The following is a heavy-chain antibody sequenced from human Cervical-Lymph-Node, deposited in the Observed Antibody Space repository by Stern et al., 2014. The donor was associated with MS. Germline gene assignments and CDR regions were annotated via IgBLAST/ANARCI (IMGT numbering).Heavy chain of an antibody. Sequence: VHLPESGRALAQPARPLTLPCAASGFTLSSYGMHWVRQPPGKGPERATVISYDGNHKYYAASVKGRFTISRDNSKNTLHLQMNSVTPDDTAIYYCARDYEDTSMLFDHWGQGTLVTVSS. CDR3: ARDYEDTSMLFDH. V-gene: IGHV3-30*03. J-gene: IGHJ4*02. D-gene: IGHD2-8*01. CDR2: ISYDGNHK. CDR1: GFTLSSYG.